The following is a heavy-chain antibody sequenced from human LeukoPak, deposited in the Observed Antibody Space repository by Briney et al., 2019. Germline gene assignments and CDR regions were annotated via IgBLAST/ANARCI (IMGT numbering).Heavy chain of an antibody. J-gene: IGHJ6*03. CDR2: ISGSGGST. V-gene: IGHV3-23*01. Sequence: GGSLRLSCAASGFTFSSYGMIGVRQAPGKGLEGVSAISGSGGSTYYAHSVKGRFPISRDNSKNTLYLQMNSLRAEDTAVYYCAKDHYGDYLRYYYYYMDVWGKGTTVTVSS. D-gene: IGHD4-17*01. CDR3: AKDHYGDYLRYYYYYMDV. CDR1: GFTFSSYG.